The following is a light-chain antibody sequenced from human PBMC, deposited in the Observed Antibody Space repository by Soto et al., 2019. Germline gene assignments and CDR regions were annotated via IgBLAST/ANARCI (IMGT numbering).Light chain of an antibody. CDR3: QQYENLQVT. CDR2: EAS. J-gene: IGKJ4*01. Sequence: DIQMTQSPSSLSASVGDRVTITCQARQDVSNFLNWYQQKPGKAPILLIYEASNLETGVPSRFTGSGSGTHFTFTINGLQPEDSATYYCQQYENLQVTFGGGTKVEIE. V-gene: IGKV1-33*01. CDR1: QDVSNF.